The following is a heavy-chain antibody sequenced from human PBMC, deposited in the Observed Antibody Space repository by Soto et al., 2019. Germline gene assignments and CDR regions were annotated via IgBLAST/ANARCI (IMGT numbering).Heavy chain of an antibody. CDR2: ISAHNGNT. V-gene: IGHV1-18*01. J-gene: IGHJ4*02. CDR1: GYTFTSYG. Sequence: QVHLVQSGAEVKKPGASVKVSCKASGYTFTSYGITWVRQAPGQGLEWMGWISAHNGNTDYAQKLQGRVIVTRDTSTSTAYMELRSLRSGDTAVYYCARGRYGDSWGQGALVTVSS. D-gene: IGHD1-1*01. CDR3: ARGRYGDS.